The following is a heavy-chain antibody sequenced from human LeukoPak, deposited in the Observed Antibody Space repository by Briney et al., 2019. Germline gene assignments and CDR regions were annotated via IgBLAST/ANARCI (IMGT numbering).Heavy chain of an antibody. Sequence: GGSLRLSCAASGFTFISYAMHWVRQAPGKGLEYVSAISSNGGSTYYANSVKGRFTISRDNSKNTLYLQMGSLRAEDMAVYYCARGPDYWGQGTLVTVSS. CDR2: ISSNGGST. J-gene: IGHJ4*02. V-gene: IGHV3-64*01. CDR1: GFTFISYA. CDR3: ARGPDY.